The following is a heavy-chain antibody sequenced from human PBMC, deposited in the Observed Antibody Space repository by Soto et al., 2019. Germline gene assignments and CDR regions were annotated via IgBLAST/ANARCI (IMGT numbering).Heavy chain of an antibody. CDR1: GGSISSYY. CDR3: ARTSSVAGTPAFDP. V-gene: IGHV4-59*12. J-gene: IGHJ5*02. Sequence: SETLSLTCTVSGGSISSYYWSWIRQPPGKGLEWIGYIYHSGSTSYNPSLRNRVTISLDRSKNQFSLNLSSVTAADTAVYYCARTSSVAGTPAFDPWGQGMLVTVSS. D-gene: IGHD6-19*01. CDR2: IYHSGST.